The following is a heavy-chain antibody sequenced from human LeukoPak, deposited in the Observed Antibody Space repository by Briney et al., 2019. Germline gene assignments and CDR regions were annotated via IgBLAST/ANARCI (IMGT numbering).Heavy chain of an antibody. Sequence: PGGSLRLSCAASGFTFSSYGMHWVRQAPGQGLEWVAVIWYDGSSKYYEDSVKGRFTISRDNSKNTLYLQMNSLRAEDTAVYYCARSYYDFWSGYYEPIAYYMDVWGKGTTVTVSS. D-gene: IGHD3-3*01. J-gene: IGHJ6*03. CDR3: ARSYYDFWSGYYEPIAYYMDV. CDR2: IWYDGSSK. V-gene: IGHV3-33*01. CDR1: GFTFSSYG.